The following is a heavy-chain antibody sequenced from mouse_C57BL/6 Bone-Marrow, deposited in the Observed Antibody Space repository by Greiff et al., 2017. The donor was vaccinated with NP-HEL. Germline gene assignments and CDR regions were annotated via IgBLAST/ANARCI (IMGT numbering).Heavy chain of an antibody. Sequence: EVKLMESGGGLVKPGGSLKLSCAASGFTFSSYAMSWVRQTPEKRLEWVATISDGGSYTYYPDNVKGRFTISRDNAKNNLYLQMSHLKSEDTARDYCARDYYGSSYDDAMDYWGQGTSVTVSS. CDR3: ARDYYGSSYDDAMDY. D-gene: IGHD1-1*01. V-gene: IGHV5-4*01. CDR2: ISDGGSYT. CDR1: GFTFSSYA. J-gene: IGHJ4*01.